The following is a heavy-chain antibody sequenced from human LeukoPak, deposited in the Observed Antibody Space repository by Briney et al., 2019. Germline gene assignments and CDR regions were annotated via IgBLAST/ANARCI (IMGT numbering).Heavy chain of an antibody. Sequence: MSSETLSLTCAVSGGSISSYHWSWIRQPPGKGLEWIGYIYYSGSTNYNPSLKSRVTISVDTSKNQFSLRLSSVTAADTAVYYCARLMPGLSMDVWGKGTPVTVSS. J-gene: IGHJ6*03. V-gene: IGHV4-59*12. CDR2: IYYSGST. D-gene: IGHD2-8*01. CDR1: GGSISSYH. CDR3: ARLMPGLSMDV.